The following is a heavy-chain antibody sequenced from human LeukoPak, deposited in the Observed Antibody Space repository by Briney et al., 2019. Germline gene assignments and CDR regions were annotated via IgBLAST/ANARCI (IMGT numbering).Heavy chain of an antibody. J-gene: IGHJ4*02. V-gene: IGHV4-59*08. CDR3: ARQAVVVISARTTTEFFDY. D-gene: IGHD2-15*01. Sequence: PSETLSLTCTVSGDSIRSSYWSWIRQPPGKGPEWIGYIYYSGSTNYNPSLKSRLTISVDTSKNQLSLNLTSVTAADTAVYYWARQAVVVISARTTTEFFDYWGQGSLVTVSS. CDR2: IYYSGST. CDR1: GDSIRSSY.